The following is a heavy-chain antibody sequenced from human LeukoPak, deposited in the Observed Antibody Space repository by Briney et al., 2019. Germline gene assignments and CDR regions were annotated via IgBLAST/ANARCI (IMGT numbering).Heavy chain of an antibody. CDR3: AKDGAGYFDSSGYVDY. V-gene: IGHV3-66*02. D-gene: IGHD3-22*01. Sequence: GGSLRLSCAASGFTVSSDYMNWVRQAPGKGLEWVSVIYSDGSTYYADSVKGRFTISRDNSKNTLYLQMNSLRAEDTAVYYCAKDGAGYFDSSGYVDYWGQGTLVAVSS. J-gene: IGHJ4*02. CDR2: IYSDGST. CDR1: GFTVSSDY.